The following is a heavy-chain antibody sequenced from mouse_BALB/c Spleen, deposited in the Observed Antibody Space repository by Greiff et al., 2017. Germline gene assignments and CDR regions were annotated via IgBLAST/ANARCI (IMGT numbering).Heavy chain of an antibody. J-gene: IGHJ4*01. CDR1: GFTFTDYY. CDR2: IRNKANGYTT. Sequence: DVQVVESGGGLVQPGGSLRLSCATSGFTFTDYYMSWVRQPPGKALEWLGFIRNKANGYTTEYSASVKGRFTISRDNSQSILYLQMNTLRAEDSATYYCARDRTTATGAMDYWGQGTSVTVSS. D-gene: IGHD1-2*01. V-gene: IGHV7-3*02. CDR3: ARDRTTATGAMDY.